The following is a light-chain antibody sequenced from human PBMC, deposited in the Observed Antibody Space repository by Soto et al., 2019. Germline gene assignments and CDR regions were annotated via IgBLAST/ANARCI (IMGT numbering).Light chain of an antibody. J-gene: IGKJ5*01. CDR2: AAS. CDR3: QQLNSYPIT. V-gene: IGKV1-9*01. CDR1: QSISTK. Sequence: TQSPATLSMSPGRRATLSCRASQSISTKLAWYQQQPGKAPKLLIYAASTLQSGVPSRFSGSGSGTDFTLTISSLQPEDFATYFCQQLNSYPITFGQGTRLEI.